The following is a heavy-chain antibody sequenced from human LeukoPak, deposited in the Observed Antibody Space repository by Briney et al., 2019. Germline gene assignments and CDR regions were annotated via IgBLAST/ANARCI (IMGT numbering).Heavy chain of an antibody. CDR1: GFIFSTYG. CDR3: AKDETWSFDY. J-gene: IGHJ4*02. Sequence: GGSLRLSCAASGFIFSTYGMHWVRQAPGKGLEWVAFMRSDGSDEYYAGSVKGRFTISRDNSKNTLFLQMNSLRAEDTAVYYCAKDETWSFDYWGQGTLVTVSS. V-gene: IGHV3-30*02. CDR2: MRSDGSDE.